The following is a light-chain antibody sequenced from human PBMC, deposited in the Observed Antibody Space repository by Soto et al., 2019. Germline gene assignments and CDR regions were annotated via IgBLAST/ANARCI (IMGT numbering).Light chain of an antibody. J-gene: IGKJ1*01. V-gene: IGKV3-15*01. CDR2: GAS. CDR3: QQYNNWWT. Sequence: EMVMTQSPATLSVSPGERATLSCRASQSVSSNLAWYQQKPGQAPRLLIYGASTRATGIPARFSGSGSRTEFTLTISSLQSEDFAVYYCQQYNNWWTFGPGTKVEIK. CDR1: QSVSSN.